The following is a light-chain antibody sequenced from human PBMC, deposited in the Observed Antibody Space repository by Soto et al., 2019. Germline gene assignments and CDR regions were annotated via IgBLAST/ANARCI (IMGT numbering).Light chain of an antibody. CDR1: QGISNY. Sequence: DIQMTQSPSSLSASVGDRVTITCRASQGISNYLAWYQQKPGKVPKLLIYAASTLQSGFPSRFSGSGSGTDFTLTISSLQPADVATYYCQKYNIAPRTFGQGTKVEIK. CDR3: QKYNIAPRT. CDR2: AAS. J-gene: IGKJ1*01. V-gene: IGKV1-27*01.